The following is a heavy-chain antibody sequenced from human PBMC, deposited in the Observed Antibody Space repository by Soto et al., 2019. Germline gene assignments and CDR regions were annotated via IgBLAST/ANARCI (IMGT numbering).Heavy chain of an antibody. CDR1: GGSISSSSYY. V-gene: IGHV4-39*01. J-gene: IGHJ4*02. CDR3: ARPQTVTSSGFDY. CDR2: IYYSGST. Sequence: QLRLQESGPGLVKPSETLSLTCTVSGGSISSSSYYWGWIRQPPGKGLEWIGSIYYSGSTYYNPSLKSRVTISVDTSRNQFSLKLSSVTAADTAVYYCARPQTVTSSGFDYWGQGTLVTVSS. D-gene: IGHD4-17*01.